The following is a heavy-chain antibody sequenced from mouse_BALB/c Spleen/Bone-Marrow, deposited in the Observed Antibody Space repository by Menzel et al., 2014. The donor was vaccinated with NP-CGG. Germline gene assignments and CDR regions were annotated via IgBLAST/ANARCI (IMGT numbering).Heavy chain of an antibody. CDR2: ISGYYGDA. D-gene: IGHD2-14*01. CDR3: ARSGKVRNAMDY. J-gene: IGHJ4*01. Sequence: QVQLQQSGAELVRPGVSVKISCKGSGYTFTDYAIHWVKQSHAKRLEWIGLISGYYGDAIYNQKFKGKATMTVDKSSSTAYMDLAGLTSEDSAIYYCARSGKVRNAMDYWGQGTSVTVSS. CDR1: GYTFTDYA. V-gene: IGHV1S137*01.